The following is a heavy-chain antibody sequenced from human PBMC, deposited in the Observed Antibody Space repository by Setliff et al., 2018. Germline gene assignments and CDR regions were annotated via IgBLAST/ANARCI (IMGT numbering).Heavy chain of an antibody. D-gene: IGHD3-22*01. CDR2: ISPYYGNT. Sequence: ASVKVSCKTSGYSFTVFGISWVRQAPGQGLEWMGWISPYYGNTNYAQQFQGXFTMTTDTSTTTAYMELTSLTSDDTALYYCVRGQGPRTVVAIPFDHWGQGTLVTVSS. CDR3: VRGQGPRTVVAIPFDH. CDR1: GYSFTVFG. J-gene: IGHJ4*02. V-gene: IGHV1-18*01.